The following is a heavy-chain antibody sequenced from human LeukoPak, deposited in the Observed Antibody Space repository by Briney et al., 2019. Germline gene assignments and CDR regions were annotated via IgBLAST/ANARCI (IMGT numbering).Heavy chain of an antibody. CDR3: ARGLKGFDP. Sequence: GGSLRLSCAASGFTFSSYNMNWVRQAPGKGLEWVSYITSSSNTIYYADSVKGRFTISRDNAKNSLYLQMNSLRAEDTAVYYCARGLKGFDPWGQGTLVTVPS. CDR2: ITSSSNTI. CDR1: GFTFSSYN. V-gene: IGHV3-48*04. J-gene: IGHJ5*02.